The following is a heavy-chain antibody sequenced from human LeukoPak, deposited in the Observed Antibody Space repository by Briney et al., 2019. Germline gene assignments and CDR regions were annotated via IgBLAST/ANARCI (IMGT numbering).Heavy chain of an antibody. D-gene: IGHD4-23*01. CDR2: INPKSGGT. Sequence: ASVKVSCKASGYTFTAYYMHWVRQAPGQGLEWMGWINPKSGGTNYPQKFQGRVTMTRDTSISTAYMELSRLRSGDTAVYYCARGIYGGNSPLVDYWGQGTLVTVSS. J-gene: IGHJ4*02. V-gene: IGHV1-2*02. CDR1: GYTFTAYY. CDR3: ARGIYGGNSPLVDY.